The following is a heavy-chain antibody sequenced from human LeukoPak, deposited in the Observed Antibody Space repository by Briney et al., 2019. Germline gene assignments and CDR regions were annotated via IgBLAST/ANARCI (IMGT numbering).Heavy chain of an antibody. D-gene: IGHD5-18*01. Sequence: ASVTVSFTASGYTFTGYYMHWVRQAPGQGLEWMGWINPNSGGTNYAQKFQGRVTMTRDTSISTAYMELSRLRSDDTAVYYCARDLEDTAGFDYWGQGTLVTVSS. V-gene: IGHV1-2*02. J-gene: IGHJ4*02. CDR2: INPNSGGT. CDR1: GYTFTGYY. CDR3: ARDLEDTAGFDY.